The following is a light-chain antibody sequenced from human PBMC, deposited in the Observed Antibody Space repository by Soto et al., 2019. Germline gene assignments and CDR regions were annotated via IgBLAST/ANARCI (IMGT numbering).Light chain of an antibody. CDR2: EVR. CDR3: SSYTTSTTQV. J-gene: IGLJ2*01. CDR1: SSDVGSYNY. Sequence: QSVLTQPASVSGSPGQSITISCTGTSSDVGSYNYVSWYQQHPGKAPKLMIYEVRNRPSGVSDRFSGSKSGKTASLTIFGLQAEDEVDYYCSSYTTSTTQVFGGGTKVTVL. V-gene: IGLV2-14*01.